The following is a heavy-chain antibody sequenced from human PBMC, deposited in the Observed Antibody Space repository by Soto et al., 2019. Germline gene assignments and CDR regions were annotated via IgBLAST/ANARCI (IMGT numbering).Heavy chain of an antibody. CDR3: ATITVVRGVTYDAFDF. CDR2: ISYDGTNN. V-gene: IGHV3-30-3*01. Sequence: LRLSCAASGFTFIAYAMHWVRQAPGKGLEWVAVISYDGTNNYYADSVKGRFTISRDNSKNTLFLQMNSLRSEDTAVYYCATITVVRGVTYDAFDFWGQGTMVTVSS. J-gene: IGHJ3*01. D-gene: IGHD3-10*01. CDR1: GFTFIAYA.